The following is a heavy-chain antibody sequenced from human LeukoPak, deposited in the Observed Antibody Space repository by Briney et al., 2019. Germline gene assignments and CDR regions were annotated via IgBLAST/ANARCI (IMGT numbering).Heavy chain of an antibody. V-gene: IGHV3-49*04. J-gene: IGHJ4*02. CDR3: TRDQTPYY. CDR2: IRSEAYGGTP. CDR1: GLTFSNAW. Sequence: GGSLRLSCAASGLTFSNAWMSWVRQAPGKGLEWVGFIRSEAYGGTPEYAASVKGRFTISRDDSKSIAYLQMNSLKTEDTAVYYCTRDQTPYYWGQGTLVTVSS.